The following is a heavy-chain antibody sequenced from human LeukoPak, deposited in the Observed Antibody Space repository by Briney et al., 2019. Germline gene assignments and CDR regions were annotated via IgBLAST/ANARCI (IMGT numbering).Heavy chain of an antibody. D-gene: IGHD3-3*01. V-gene: IGHV3-30*18. CDR2: ISYDGSNK. Sequence: PGRSLRLSCAASGFTFSSYGMHWVRQAPGKGLEWVAVISYDGSNKYYADSGKGRFTISRDNSKNTLYLQMNSLRTEDTAVYYCAKESRYYDFWSGPGSHGMDVWGQGTTVTVSS. CDR1: GFTFSSYG. J-gene: IGHJ6*02. CDR3: AKESRYYDFWSGPGSHGMDV.